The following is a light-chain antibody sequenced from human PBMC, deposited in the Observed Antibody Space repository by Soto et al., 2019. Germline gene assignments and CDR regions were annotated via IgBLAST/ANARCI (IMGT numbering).Light chain of an antibody. CDR1: QSVSSSY. J-gene: IGKJ1*01. CDR3: QQYGSSPLWT. CDR2: GAS. Sequence: EIVLTQSPGTLSLSPGARATLSCRASQSVSSSYLAWYQQKPGQAPRLLIYGASSRATGIPDRFSGSESGTDFTLTISRLEPEDFAAYYGQQYGSSPLWTFGQGTKVDIK. V-gene: IGKV3-20*01.